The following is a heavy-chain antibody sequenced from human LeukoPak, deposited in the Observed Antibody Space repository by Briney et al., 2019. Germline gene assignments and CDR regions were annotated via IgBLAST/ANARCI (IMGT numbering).Heavy chain of an antibody. CDR3: ARQAAVAGPGIDY. Sequence: GESLKISCKGSGYSFSTYWIGWVRQMPGKGLEWMGIIYPSDSDTRYSPSFQGQVTIPADKSISTAYLQWSSLKASDTAIYYCARQAAVAGPGIDYWGQGTLVTVSS. CDR2: IYPSDSDT. V-gene: IGHV5-51*01. D-gene: IGHD6-19*01. J-gene: IGHJ4*02. CDR1: GYSFSTYW.